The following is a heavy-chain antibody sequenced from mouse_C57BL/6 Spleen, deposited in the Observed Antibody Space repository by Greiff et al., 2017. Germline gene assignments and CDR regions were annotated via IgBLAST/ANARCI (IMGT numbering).Heavy chain of an antibody. CDR3: AKISYAYDEAFDV. J-gene: IGHJ1*03. Sequence: VQLQQSGPGLVQPSQSLSITCTVSGFSLTSYGVHWVRQSPGKGLEWLGVIWRGGSTDYNAAFMSRLSITNDNSKSQVFFKMTSLHADDTAIYYCAKISYAYDEAFDVWGTGTSVTVSS. D-gene: IGHD2-2*01. CDR1: GFSLTSYG. V-gene: IGHV2-5*01. CDR2: IWRGGST.